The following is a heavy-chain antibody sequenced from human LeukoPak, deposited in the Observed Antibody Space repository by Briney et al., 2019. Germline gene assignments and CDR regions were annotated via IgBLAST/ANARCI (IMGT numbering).Heavy chain of an antibody. CDR2: IRSKAYGGTT. Sequence: GGSLRLSCTASGFTFGDYAMSWFRQAPGKGLEWEGFIRSKAYGGTTEYAASVKGRFTISRDDSKSIAYLQMNSLKTEDTAVYYCTRVGMATGVEYYYGMDVWGQGTTVTVSS. V-gene: IGHV3-49*03. CDR3: TRVGMATGVEYYYGMDV. J-gene: IGHJ6*02. CDR1: GFTFGDYA. D-gene: IGHD5-12*01.